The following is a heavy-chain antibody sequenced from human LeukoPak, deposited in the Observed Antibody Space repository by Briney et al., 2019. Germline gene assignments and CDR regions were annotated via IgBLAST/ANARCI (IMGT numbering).Heavy chain of an antibody. D-gene: IGHD6-13*01. J-gene: IGHJ3*02. Sequence: GGSLRLSRAASGFTFSSYGMHWVRQAPGKGLEWVAFIRYDGSNKYYADSVKGRFTISRDNSKNTLYLQMNSLRAEDTAVYYCAKEIAAVWSDAFDIWGQGTMVAVSS. V-gene: IGHV3-30*02. CDR2: IRYDGSNK. CDR3: AKEIAAVWSDAFDI. CDR1: GFTFSSYG.